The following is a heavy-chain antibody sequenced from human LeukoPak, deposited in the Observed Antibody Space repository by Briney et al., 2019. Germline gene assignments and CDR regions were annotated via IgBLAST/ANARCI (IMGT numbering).Heavy chain of an antibody. CDR2: ISSSGGST. CDR3: AKPNSGYTAFHI. CDR1: GFTFTSYA. V-gene: IGHV3-23*01. D-gene: IGHD3-22*01. Sequence: GGSLRLSCAASGFTFTSYAMSWVRQAPGKGLEWVSAISSSGGSTYHADSVKGRFTIPRDNSKNTLYLQMNSLRAEDTAVYYCAKPNSGYTAFHIWGQGTMVTVSS. J-gene: IGHJ3*02.